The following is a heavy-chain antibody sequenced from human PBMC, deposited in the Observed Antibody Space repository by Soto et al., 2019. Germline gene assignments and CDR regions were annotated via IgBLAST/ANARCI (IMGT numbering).Heavy chain of an antibody. Sequence: QLQLQESGPGLVKPAETLSLKCAVSGGSVSSGNYFWGWIRQPPGKGLEWIGNIYYNGDTYYSPSLKRRVTMSVDTAQNQFSLRLTSVTAAVTAVYYCARRLIDTWNQGHAFDFWGQGTLVTVSS. V-gene: IGHV4-39*01. CDR2: IYYNGDT. D-gene: IGHD1-20*01. J-gene: IGHJ3*01. CDR3: ARRLIDTWNQGHAFDF. CDR1: GGSVSSGNYF.